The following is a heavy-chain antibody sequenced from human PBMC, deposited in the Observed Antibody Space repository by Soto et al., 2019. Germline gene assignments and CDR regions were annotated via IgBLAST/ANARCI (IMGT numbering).Heavy chain of an antibody. CDR3: AGQTFTIAAASYGRSNWFDP. V-gene: IGHV4-39*01. CDR2: IYFTGNT. Sequence: SETLSLTCPASGGSITSSSHFWGWVRQPPGKGLEWIGAIYFTGNTYYTPSLKSRLTMSIDTSKNEFSLRLNSVTAADTAVYYCAGQTFTIAAASYGRSNWFDPWGPGTLVTVSS. J-gene: IGHJ5*02. D-gene: IGHD6-25*01. CDR1: GGSITSSSHF.